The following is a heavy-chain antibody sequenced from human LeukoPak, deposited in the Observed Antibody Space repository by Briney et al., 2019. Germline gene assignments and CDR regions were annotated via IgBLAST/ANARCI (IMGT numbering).Heavy chain of an antibody. J-gene: IGHJ4*02. CDR3: ARELRRGSFDS. Sequence: SETLSLTCTVSNYSISTDYYWGWIRQPPGKGLEWIGTMYHSGSTYYNPSLKSRVTISVDTSKNQFSLKLSSVTAADTAVYYCARELRRGSFDSWGQGTLVTVSS. D-gene: IGHD3-16*01. CDR2: MYHSGST. CDR1: NYSISTDYY. V-gene: IGHV4-38-2*02.